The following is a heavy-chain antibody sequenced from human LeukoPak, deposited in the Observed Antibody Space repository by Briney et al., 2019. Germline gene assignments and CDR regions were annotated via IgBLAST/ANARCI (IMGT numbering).Heavy chain of an antibody. CDR2: FYYSGST. CDR3: VGGAFTYYYFDY. Sequence: SETLSLTCSVSGVSIRSYYWSWIRQPPGKGLEWIGTFYYSGSTNYTPSLKSRVTISVDTSKNQFSLKLSSVTAADTAVYYCVGGAFTYYYFDYWGQGTLVTFSS. J-gene: IGHJ4*02. CDR1: GVSIRSYY. V-gene: IGHV4-59*01. D-gene: IGHD3-16*01.